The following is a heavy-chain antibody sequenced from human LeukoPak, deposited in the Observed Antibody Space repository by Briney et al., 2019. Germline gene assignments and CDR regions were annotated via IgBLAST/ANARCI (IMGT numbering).Heavy chain of an antibody. D-gene: IGHD2-15*01. CDR3: ARVGGCSGGSCYPSYYYYGMDV. CDR1: GFTFDDYA. V-gene: IGHV3-30*04. CDR2: ISYDGSNK. J-gene: IGHJ6*02. Sequence: PGGSLRLSCAASGFTFDDYAMHWVRQAPGKGLEWVAVISYDGSNKYYADSVKGRFTISRDNSKNTLYLQMNSLRAEDTAVYYCARVGGCSGGSCYPSYYYYGMDVWGQGTTVTVSS.